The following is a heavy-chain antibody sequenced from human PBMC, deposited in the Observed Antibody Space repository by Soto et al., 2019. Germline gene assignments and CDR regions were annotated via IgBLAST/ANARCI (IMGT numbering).Heavy chain of an antibody. V-gene: IGHV1-3*01. CDR1: GYTFTSYA. Sequence: GASVKVSCKASGYTFTSYAMHWVRQAPGQRLEWMGWINAGNGNTKYSQKFQGRVTITRDTSASTAYMELSSLRSEDTAVYYCARSFAEKFNFDYGGQETLVTVSS. CDR3: ARSFAEKFNFDY. CDR2: INAGNGNT. J-gene: IGHJ4*02.